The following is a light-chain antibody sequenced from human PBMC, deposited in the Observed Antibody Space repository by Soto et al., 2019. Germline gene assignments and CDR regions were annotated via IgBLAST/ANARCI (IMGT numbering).Light chain of an antibody. CDR1: SSDVGGYNY. Sequence: QSALTQPRSVSGSPGQSVTISCTGTSSDVGGYNYVSWYQQHPGKAPKLMIYDVSKRPSGVPDRFSGSKSGNTASLTISGLSAEDEADHYRCSYAGNYVVFGGGTKLTVL. CDR3: CSYAGNYVV. CDR2: DVS. V-gene: IGLV2-11*01. J-gene: IGLJ2*01.